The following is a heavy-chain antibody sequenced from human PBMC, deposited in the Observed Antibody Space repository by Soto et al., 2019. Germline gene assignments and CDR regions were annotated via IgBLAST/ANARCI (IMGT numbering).Heavy chain of an antibody. CDR2: ISSSGSTI. J-gene: IGHJ3*02. Sequence: EVQLVESGGGLVQPGGSLRLSCAASGFTFSSYEMNWVRQAPGKGLEWVSYISSSGSTIYYADSVKGRFTISRDNAKNSPYLQMNSLRAEDTAVYYCARSQWLLDAFDIWGQGTMVTVSS. CDR3: ARSQWLLDAFDI. CDR1: GFTFSSYE. V-gene: IGHV3-48*03. D-gene: IGHD3-22*01.